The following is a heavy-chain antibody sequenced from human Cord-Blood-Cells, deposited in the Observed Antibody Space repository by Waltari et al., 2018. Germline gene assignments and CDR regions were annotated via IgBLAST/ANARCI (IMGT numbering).Heavy chain of an antibody. CDR2: IIPIFGTA. J-gene: IGHJ4*02. D-gene: IGHD5-18*01. CDR1: GGTFSSYA. CDR3: ARQGYSYGDLYVDY. Sequence: QVQLVQSGAEVKKPGSSVKVSCKASGGTFSSYAISWVRQAPGQGLEWMGGIIPIFGTADYAQKFQGRVTMTADESTSTAYMELSSLRSEDTAVYYGARQGYSYGDLYVDYWGQGTLVTVSS. V-gene: IGHV1-69*01.